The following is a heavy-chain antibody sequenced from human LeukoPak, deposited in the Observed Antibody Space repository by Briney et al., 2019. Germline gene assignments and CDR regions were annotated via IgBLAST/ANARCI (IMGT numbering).Heavy chain of an antibody. CDR3: ARSGSYYPLDS. D-gene: IGHD1-26*01. V-gene: IGHV3-48*01. CDR1: GFNFGYYG. CDR2: ISSTSSTI. J-gene: IGHJ4*02. Sequence: GGSLRLSCAASGFNFGYYGMNWVRQAPGKRLEWVSYISSTSSTIYYADSVKGRFTISRDNAKNSLYLQMNSLRAEDTAVYYCARSGSYYPLDSWGQGILVTVSS.